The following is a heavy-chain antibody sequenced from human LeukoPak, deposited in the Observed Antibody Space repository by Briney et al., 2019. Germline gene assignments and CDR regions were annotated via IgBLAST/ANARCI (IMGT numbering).Heavy chain of an antibody. CDR3: ARGWSDFDY. J-gene: IGHJ4*02. CDR2: IYKRGGGTT. CDR1: GGSISGWY. Sequence: SETLSLTCTVSGGSISGWYWSWIRQPPGKGLEWIAYIYKRGGGTTDYNPSLESRVTISVDTSKSQFSLNLSSVTAADTAVYYCARGWSDFDYWGQGTLVTVSS. D-gene: IGHD2-8*01. V-gene: IGHV4-59*01.